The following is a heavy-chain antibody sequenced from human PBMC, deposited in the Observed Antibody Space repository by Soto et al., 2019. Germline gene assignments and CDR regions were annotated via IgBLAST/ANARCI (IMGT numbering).Heavy chain of an antibody. CDR2: IIPVFGTP. J-gene: IGHJ6*02. Sequence: QVQLVQSGAEVKKPGSSLTVSCKASGGTFTNYAFSWVRQAPGQGLEWMGGIIPVFGTPDYAQKFQGRVTITADESTRTASMELSSLRSDDTAVYYCARERSVGYCITTTCPTPFYYSAMDVWGQGTTVTVSS. V-gene: IGHV1-69*12. CDR1: GGTFTNYA. CDR3: ARERSVGYCITTTCPTPFYYSAMDV. D-gene: IGHD2-2*01.